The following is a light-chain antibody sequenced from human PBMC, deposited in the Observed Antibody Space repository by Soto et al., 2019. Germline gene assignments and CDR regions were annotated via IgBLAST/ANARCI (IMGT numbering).Light chain of an antibody. CDR1: QSVSSSY. Sequence: EIVLTQSPGTLSLSPGERATLSCRASQSVSSSYLAWYQQRPGQAPRLLIYGAFRRATGIPDRFSGSGSGTDFTLTISRLELEDFAFYYCQQYVTSPRLTFGGGTKVEI. V-gene: IGKV3-20*01. CDR3: QQYVTSPRLT. J-gene: IGKJ4*01. CDR2: GAF.